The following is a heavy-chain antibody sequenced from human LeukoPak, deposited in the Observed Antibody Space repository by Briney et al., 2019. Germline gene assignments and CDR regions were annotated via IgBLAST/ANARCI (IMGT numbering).Heavy chain of an antibody. CDR2: NYYSGST. Sequence: PSETLSLTCTVSGYSISSGYYWGWVRQPPGKGLEWIGTNYYSGSTYYYPSLKSRVTISLDTSKNQVSLKVSSVTAADTAVYYCARVLSVKNRYSSSWSTKRSLDYWGQGTLVTVPS. V-gene: IGHV4-38-2*02. J-gene: IGHJ4*02. D-gene: IGHD6-13*01. CDR1: GYSISSGYY. CDR3: ARVLSVKNRYSSSWSTKRSLDY.